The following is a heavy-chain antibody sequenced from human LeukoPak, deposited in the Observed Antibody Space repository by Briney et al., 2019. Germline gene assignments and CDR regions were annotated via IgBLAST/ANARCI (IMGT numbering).Heavy chain of an antibody. CDR3: ARAPSEVGGYYPEYFRH. Sequence: GGSLRLSCAASGFTFSSYWMHWVRQAPGKGLVWVSRINTDGSTTTYADSVKGRFTISRDNAKNTVSLQMDSLRAEDTGVYYCARAPSEVGGYYPEYFRHWGQGTLVTVSS. D-gene: IGHD3-22*01. CDR2: INTDGSTT. J-gene: IGHJ1*01. V-gene: IGHV3-74*01. CDR1: GFTFSSYW.